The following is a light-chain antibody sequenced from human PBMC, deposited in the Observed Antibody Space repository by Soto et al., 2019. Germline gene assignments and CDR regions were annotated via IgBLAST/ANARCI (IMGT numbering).Light chain of an antibody. Sequence: DIQMTQSPSTLSASVGDRVTITCRASQSISNWLAWYQQKPGKAPKFLIYDASTLESGVPSRFSGSGSGTEFTLTIRSLQPDDFATYYCQQYNSYSRTFGQGTKVEIK. CDR2: DAS. CDR3: QQYNSYSRT. J-gene: IGKJ1*01. CDR1: QSISNW. V-gene: IGKV1-5*01.